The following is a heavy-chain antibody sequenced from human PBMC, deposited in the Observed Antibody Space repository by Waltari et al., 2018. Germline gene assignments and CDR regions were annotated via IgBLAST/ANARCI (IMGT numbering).Heavy chain of an antibody. J-gene: IGHJ6*02. CDR3: AKDIGLTGNYGMDV. Sequence: EVQLVESGGGLVQPGRSLRLSCAASGFTFDDYAMHWVRQAPGKGREWGSGISWNSGSIGYADSVKGRFTISRDNAKNSLYLQMNSLRAEDTALYYCAKDIGLTGNYGMDVWGQGTTVTVSS. CDR2: ISWNSGSI. D-gene: IGHD1-20*01. V-gene: IGHV3-9*01. CDR1: GFTFDDYA.